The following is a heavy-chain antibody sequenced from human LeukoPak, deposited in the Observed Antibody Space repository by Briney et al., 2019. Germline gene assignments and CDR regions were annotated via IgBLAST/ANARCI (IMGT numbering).Heavy chain of an antibody. CDR2: ISDSGDST. V-gene: IGHV3-23*01. Sequence: PGGSLRLSCAASGFTFSSSGMSWVRQAPGKGLEWVSAISDSGDSTYYADSVKGRFTISRDNSKNTLYLQMNSLRAEDTAVYYCAKGRGWEASYYYYYMDVWGKGTTVTISS. CDR3: AKGRGWEASYYYYYMDV. J-gene: IGHJ6*03. D-gene: IGHD1-26*01. CDR1: GFTFSSSG.